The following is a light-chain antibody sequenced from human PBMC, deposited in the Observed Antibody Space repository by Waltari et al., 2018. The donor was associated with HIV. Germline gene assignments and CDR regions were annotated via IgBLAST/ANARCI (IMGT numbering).Light chain of an antibody. CDR3: QTWRTGLQV. J-gene: IGLJ3*02. V-gene: IGLV4-69*02. CDR2: LNSDGSH. Sequence: QVVLTQPPSASASLGASVRLTCTLSRGHNTYVIACPPQQPEKGPRFLMKLNSDGSHSQGDGVPDRFSGSSSGAERYLIISSLQSEDAADYFCQTWRTGLQVFGGGTRLTVL. CDR1: RGHNTYV.